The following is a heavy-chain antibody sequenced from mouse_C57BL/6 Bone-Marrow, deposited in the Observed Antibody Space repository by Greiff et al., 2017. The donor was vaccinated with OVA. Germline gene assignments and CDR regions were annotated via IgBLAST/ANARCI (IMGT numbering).Heavy chain of an antibody. V-gene: IGHV1-19*01. Sequence: EVHLVESGPVLVKPGASVKMSCKASGYTFTDYYMNWVKQSHGKSLEWIGVLNPYNGGTSYNQKFKGKATLTVDKSSSTAYMELNSLTSEDSAVYYCARETLDYWGQGTSVTVSS. CDR1: GYTFTDYY. J-gene: IGHJ4*01. CDR2: LNPYNGGT. CDR3: ARETLDY.